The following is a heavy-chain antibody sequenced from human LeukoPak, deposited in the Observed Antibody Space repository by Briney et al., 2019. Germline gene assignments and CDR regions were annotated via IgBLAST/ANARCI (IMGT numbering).Heavy chain of an antibody. D-gene: IGHD3-10*01. CDR1: GYTFSNYG. J-gene: IGHJ4*02. CDR2: IPYDGTNK. V-gene: IGHV3-30*02. CDR3: VQGTRRGAITMVRGVIGKSYYFDS. Sequence: GGALRLSCVPCGYTFSNYGTHWGRQAPGEGRGWVAFIPYDGTNKYYADSVKGRFTISRDNSKNTLYLQMNSLRAADTALYYCVQGTRRGAITMVRGVIGKSYYFDSWGQGTLVTVSS.